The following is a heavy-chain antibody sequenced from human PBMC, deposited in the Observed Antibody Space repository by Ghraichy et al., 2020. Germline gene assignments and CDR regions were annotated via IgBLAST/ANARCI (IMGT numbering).Heavy chain of an antibody. CDR3: ARPSRVVRFYYFDGLDV. CDR2: ISSSGKNK. J-gene: IGHJ6*02. CDR1: VFTFSSYD. V-gene: IGHV3-48*03. D-gene: IGHD4-23*01. Sequence: LSLTCVGFVFTFSSYDMNWVRQSPGKGLEWVSYISSSGKNKFYADSVKGRFTISRDNAQNSLSLQMNSLRDDDTAVYYCARPSRVVRFYYFDGLDVWGQGTTVTVFS.